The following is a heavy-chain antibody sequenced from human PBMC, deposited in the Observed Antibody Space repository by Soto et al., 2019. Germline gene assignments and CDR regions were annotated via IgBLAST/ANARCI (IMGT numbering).Heavy chain of an antibody. Sequence: PGGSLRLSCAASGFTFSGSAMHWVRQASGKGLEWVGRIRSKANSYATAYAASVKGRFTISRDDSKNTDYLQMNSLKTEDTAVYYCTRRSRDGYKTPAYYYYYGMDVWGQGTTVTVSS. CDR1: GFTFSGSA. D-gene: IGHD5-12*01. CDR3: TRRSRDGYKTPAYYYYYGMDV. J-gene: IGHJ6*02. V-gene: IGHV3-73*01. CDR2: IRSKANSYAT.